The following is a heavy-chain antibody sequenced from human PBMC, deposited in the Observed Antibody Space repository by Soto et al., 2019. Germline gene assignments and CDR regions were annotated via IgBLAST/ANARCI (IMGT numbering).Heavy chain of an antibody. Sequence: XSAQVCCNCSGSTFTSYRISSVRQAPGQGLEWMGWISAYNGNTNYAQKLQGRVTMTTDTSTSTAYMELRSLRSDDTAVYYCARGWEVAGRGDFDDWGQGTLVTVSS. CDR2: ISAYNGNT. J-gene: IGHJ4*02. D-gene: IGHD6-19*01. CDR3: ARGWEVAGRGDFDD. V-gene: IGHV1-18*04. CDR1: GSTFTSYR.